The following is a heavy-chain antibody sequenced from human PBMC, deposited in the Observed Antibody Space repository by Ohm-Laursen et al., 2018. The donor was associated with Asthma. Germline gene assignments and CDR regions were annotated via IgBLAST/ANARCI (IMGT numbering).Heavy chain of an antibody. Sequence: SLRLSCAASGFTFSSYSMNWVRPAPGKGLEYVSSIFSNGGYSHYADSVKGRFIISRDNSKNTLHLQLGSLRPDDTAVYYCARGHRSSWFDAFDVWGHGTVVTVSS. D-gene: IGHD6-13*01. CDR2: IFSNGGYS. J-gene: IGHJ3*01. CDR1: GFTFSSYS. V-gene: IGHV3-64*02. CDR3: ARGHRSSWFDAFDV.